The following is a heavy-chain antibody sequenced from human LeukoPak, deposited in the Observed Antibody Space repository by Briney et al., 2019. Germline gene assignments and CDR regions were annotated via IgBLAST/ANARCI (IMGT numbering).Heavy chain of an antibody. CDR1: GGSISSSSYY. Sequence: SETLSLTCTVSGGSISSSSYYWGWIRQPPGKGLEWIGSIYYSGSTYYNPSLKSRVTISVDTSKNQFSLKLSSVTAADTAVYYCARDLGFDGPDYWGQGTLVTVSS. CDR3: ARDLGFDGPDY. D-gene: IGHD3-9*01. V-gene: IGHV4-39*07. CDR2: IYYSGST. J-gene: IGHJ4*02.